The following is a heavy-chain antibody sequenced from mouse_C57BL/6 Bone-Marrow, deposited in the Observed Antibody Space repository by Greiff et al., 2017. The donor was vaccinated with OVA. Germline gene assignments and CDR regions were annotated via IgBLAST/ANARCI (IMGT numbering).Heavy chain of an antibody. CDR3: ARDGNGGFAY. V-gene: IGHV1-59*01. CDR1: GYTFTSYW. J-gene: IGHJ3*01. Sequence: QVQLQQPGAELVRPGTSVKLSCKASGYTFTSYWMHWVKQRPGQGLEWIGVIDPSDSYTNYNQKFKGKATLTVDTSSSTAYMQLSSLTSEDSAGYYCARDGNGGFAYWGQGTLVTVSA. CDR2: IDPSDSYT. D-gene: IGHD2-1*01.